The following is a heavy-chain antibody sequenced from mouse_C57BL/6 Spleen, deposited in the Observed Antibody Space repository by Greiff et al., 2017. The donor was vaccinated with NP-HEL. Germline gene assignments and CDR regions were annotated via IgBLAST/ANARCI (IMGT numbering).Heavy chain of an antibody. V-gene: IGHV5-17*01. Sequence: EVQLQQSGGGLVKPGGSLKLSCAASGFTFSDYGMHWVRQAPEKGLEWVAYISSGSSTIYYADTVKGRFTISRDNAKNTLFLQMTSLRSEDTAMYYCARGELFAYWGQGTLVTVSA. D-gene: IGHD1-3*01. CDR3: ARGELFAY. CDR2: ISSGSSTI. J-gene: IGHJ3*01. CDR1: GFTFSDYG.